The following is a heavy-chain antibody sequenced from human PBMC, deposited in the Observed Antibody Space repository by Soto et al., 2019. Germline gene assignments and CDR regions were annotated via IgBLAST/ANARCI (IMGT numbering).Heavy chain of an antibody. CDR1: GFSFDDYA. Sequence: EVQLVESGGGLVQPGRSLRLSCAASGFSFDDYAMHWVRQAPGRGLEWVSGISWGSGSKGYADSVKGRFTISRDNAKNSLYLQMNSLRAEDTALYYCAKSTNYYDSSGYIDYWGQGTLVTVSS. D-gene: IGHD3-22*01. V-gene: IGHV3-9*01. CDR2: ISWGSGSK. J-gene: IGHJ4*02. CDR3: AKSTNYYDSSGYIDY.